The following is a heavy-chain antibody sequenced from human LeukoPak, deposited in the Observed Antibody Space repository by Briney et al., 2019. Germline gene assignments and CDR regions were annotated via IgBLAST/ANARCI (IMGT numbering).Heavy chain of an antibody. CDR2: INHSGST. J-gene: IGHJ4*02. Sequence: SETLSLTSAVYGGSFSGYYWSWIRQPPGKGLEWIGEINHSGSTNYNPSLKSRVTISVDTSKNQFSLKLSSVTAADTAVYYCARDRYCSGGSCPNFDYWGQGTLVTVSS. CDR3: ARDRYCSGGSCPNFDY. CDR1: GGSFSGYY. V-gene: IGHV4-34*01. D-gene: IGHD2-15*01.